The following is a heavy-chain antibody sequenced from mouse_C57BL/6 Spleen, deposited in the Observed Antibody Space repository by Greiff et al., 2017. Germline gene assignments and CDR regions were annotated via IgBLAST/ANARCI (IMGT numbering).Heavy chain of an antibody. CDR2: IHPNSGST. V-gene: IGHV1-64*01. J-gene: IGHJ2*01. CDR3: ASYYYGSSFLYYFDY. Sequence: VQLQQSGAELVKPGASVKLSCKASGYTFTSYWMHWVKQRPGQGLEWIGMIHPNSGSTNDNEKFKSKATLTVDKSSSTAYMQLSSLTSEDSAVYYCASYYYGSSFLYYFDYWGQGTTLTVSS. D-gene: IGHD1-1*01. CDR1: GYTFTSYW.